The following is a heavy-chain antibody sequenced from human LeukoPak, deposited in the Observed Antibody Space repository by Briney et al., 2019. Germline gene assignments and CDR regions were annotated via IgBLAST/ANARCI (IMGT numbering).Heavy chain of an antibody. CDR2: IKKDGSQK. V-gene: IGHV3-7*03. CDR1: GFTFSSFW. D-gene: IGHD3-3*01. CDR3: TRVFGGYDVSDS. J-gene: IGHJ4*02. Sequence: GSLRLSCAASGFTFSSFWMSWVRQAPGKGLEWVANIKKDGSQKYYVDSVEGRFTISRDNAKNSLYLQMDSLRLDDTAVYYCTRVFGGYDVSDSWGQGTRVTVSS.